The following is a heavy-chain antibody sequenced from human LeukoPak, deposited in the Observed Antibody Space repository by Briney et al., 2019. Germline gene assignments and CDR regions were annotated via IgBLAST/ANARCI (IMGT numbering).Heavy chain of an antibody. J-gene: IGHJ4*02. CDR1: GFTFSSYA. Sequence: GGSLRLSCAASGFTFSSYAMSWVRQAPGKGLEWVSTISGSGGDTYFADSVKGRFIISRDNSKNTLYLQMDSLRAEDTAVYYRAKEMLSSLYYFDYWGQGTLVTVSS. D-gene: IGHD2-8*01. CDR3: AKEMLSSLYYFDY. CDR2: ISGSGGDT. V-gene: IGHV3-23*01.